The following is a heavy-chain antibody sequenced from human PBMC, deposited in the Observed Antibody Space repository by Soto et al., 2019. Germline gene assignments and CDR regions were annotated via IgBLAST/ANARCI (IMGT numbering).Heavy chain of an antibody. V-gene: IGHV1-69*06. CDR3: ARRHSGGFFRFFDS. CDR2: TGSGTGPG. CDR1: GGSLSTNP. J-gene: IGHJ4*02. D-gene: IGHD2-15*01. Sequence: ASVKVSCKASGGSLSTNPISWVRQAPGQGLEWMGGTGSGTGPGNHAQKFQGGLTVTADKSTSTVYMELTSLSSEDTAVYYCARRHSGGFFRFFDSWGQGTLVTVSS.